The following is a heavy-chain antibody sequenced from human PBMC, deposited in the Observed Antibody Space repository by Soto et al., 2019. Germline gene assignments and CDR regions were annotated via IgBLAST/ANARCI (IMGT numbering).Heavy chain of an antibody. V-gene: IGHV1-69*13. CDR3: ATRSVAGNWFDP. CDR1: GGTFSSYA. Sequence: SVKVSCKASGGTFSSYAISWARQAPGQGLEWMGGIIPIFGTANYAQKFQGRVTITADESTSTAYMELSSLRSEDTAVYYCATRSVAGNWFDPWGQGTLVTVSS. CDR2: IIPIFGTA. D-gene: IGHD6-19*01. J-gene: IGHJ5*02.